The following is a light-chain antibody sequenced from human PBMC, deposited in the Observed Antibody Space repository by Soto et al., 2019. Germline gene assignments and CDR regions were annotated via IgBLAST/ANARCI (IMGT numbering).Light chain of an antibody. J-gene: IGKJ3*01. CDR2: KAS. Sequence: DIQMTQSPSTLSASVGDRVTITCRASQSISTWLAWYQQNPGTAPKLLIYKASNLESGVPSRFSGSGSGTEFTLTISSLQPDDFATYYCQQDTTYSGTFGPGTKVDIK. CDR1: QSISTW. CDR3: QQDTTYSGT. V-gene: IGKV1-5*03.